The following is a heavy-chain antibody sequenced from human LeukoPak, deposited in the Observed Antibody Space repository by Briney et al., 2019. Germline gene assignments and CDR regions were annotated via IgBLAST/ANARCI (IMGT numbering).Heavy chain of an antibody. Sequence: PSETPSLTCSVSGGSITRYYWSWIRQPPGRGLEWIGFVYSNGNTNYNPSLKSRVTISVDASKNHFSLTLTSVTAADTAVYYCARHYDFWTGSYFDWGQGTLVTVSS. CDR2: VYSNGNT. V-gene: IGHV4-59*08. CDR3: ARHYDFWTGSYFD. J-gene: IGHJ4*02. CDR1: GGSITRYY. D-gene: IGHD3-3*01.